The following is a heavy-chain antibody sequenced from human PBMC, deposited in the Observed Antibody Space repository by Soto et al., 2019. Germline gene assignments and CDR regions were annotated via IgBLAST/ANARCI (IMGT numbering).Heavy chain of an antibody. CDR2: ISAYNGNT. Sequence: ASVKVSCKASGYTFTSYGISWVRQAPGQGLEWMGWISAYNGNTNYAQKLQGRVTMTTDTSTSTAYMELRSLRSDDTAVYCCAREQKRYSSDDWFDPWGQGTLVTVSS. CDR3: AREQKRYSSDDWFDP. D-gene: IGHD6-19*01. J-gene: IGHJ5*02. CDR1: GYTFTSYG. V-gene: IGHV1-18*01.